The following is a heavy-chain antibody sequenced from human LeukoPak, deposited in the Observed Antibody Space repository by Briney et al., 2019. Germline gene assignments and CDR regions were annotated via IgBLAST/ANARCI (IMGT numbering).Heavy chain of an antibody. Sequence: PGGSLRLSCAASGFTFSSYGMHWVRQAPGKGLEWVAVIWYDGSNKYYADSVKGRFTISRDNSKNTLYLQMNSLRAEDTAVYYCSGGSGSYSQRGEAFDIWGQGTMVTVSS. CDR3: SGGSGSYSQRGEAFDI. V-gene: IGHV3-30*02. D-gene: IGHD3-10*01. CDR2: IWYDGSNK. CDR1: GFTFSSYG. J-gene: IGHJ3*02.